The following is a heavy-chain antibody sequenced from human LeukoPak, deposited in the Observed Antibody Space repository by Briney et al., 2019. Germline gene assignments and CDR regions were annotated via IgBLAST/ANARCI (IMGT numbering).Heavy chain of an antibody. D-gene: IGHD3-10*01. CDR1: GFSVSSNY. CDR2: IYTGGPT. J-gene: IGHJ4*02. CDR3: ARTPGITIVRGLDY. V-gene: IGHV3-53*01. Sequence: PGGSLRLSCAASGFSVSSNYMSWVRQAPGKGLEWVSVIYTGGPTFYADSVKGRFTISRDNSKNMLSLQMNNLRDEDTAVYYCARTPGITIVRGLDYWGQGTLVTVSS.